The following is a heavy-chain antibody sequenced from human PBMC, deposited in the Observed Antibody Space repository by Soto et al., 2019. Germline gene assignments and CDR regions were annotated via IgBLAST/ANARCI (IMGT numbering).Heavy chain of an antibody. V-gene: IGHV4-39*01. J-gene: IGHJ5*02. D-gene: IGHD3-3*02. Sequence: SETLSLTCTVSGDSIISSDFYWGWVRQPPGKGLEWIGSIFYLGSSYYNPSLKSRVTMSVDTSKNQFSLRLRSVTAADTALYFCARHSLALRNNNCFDPWGHGCMVTVSS. CDR2: IFYLGSS. CDR1: GDSIISSDFY. CDR3: ARHSLALRNNNCFDP.